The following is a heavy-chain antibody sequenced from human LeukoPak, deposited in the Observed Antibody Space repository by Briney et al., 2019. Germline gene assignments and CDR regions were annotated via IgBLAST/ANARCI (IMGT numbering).Heavy chain of an antibody. CDR1: GGSINSDDW. CDR2: IYHRSGPS. Sequence: PSETLSLTCAVSGGSINSDDWWSWVRQSPGKGLEWIGAIYHRSGPSTYTPSLTSRVAISVDKSKNQFSLNLSSVTAADTAVYFCAGGGNWRLDPWGQGTLVTVSS. V-gene: IGHV4-4*02. D-gene: IGHD1-1*01. CDR3: AGGGNWRLDP. J-gene: IGHJ5*02.